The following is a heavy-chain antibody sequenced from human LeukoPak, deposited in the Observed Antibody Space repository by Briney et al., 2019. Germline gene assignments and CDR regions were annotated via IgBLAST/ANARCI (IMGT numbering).Heavy chain of an antibody. CDR2: ISYDGNKK. D-gene: IGHD5-18*01. CDR1: GSPFSNYP. CDR3: ARDRGYSYIDY. J-gene: IGHJ4*02. V-gene: IGHV3-30*04. Sequence: HPGGSLRLSCAASGSPFSNYPMYWVRQAPGKGLEWVATISYDGNKKYHADSVKGRFTISRDDSKNTLSLQMNSLRVEDTAVYYCARDRGYSYIDYWGQGTLVTVSS.